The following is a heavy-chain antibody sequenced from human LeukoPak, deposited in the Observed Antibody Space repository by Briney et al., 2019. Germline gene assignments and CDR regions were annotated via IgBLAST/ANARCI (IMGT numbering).Heavy chain of an antibody. CDR2: INHSGST. CDR1: GGSFSGYY. CDR3: ARARGMKNPSDY. J-gene: IGHJ4*02. D-gene: IGHD3-16*01. Sequence: PSETLSLTCAVYGGSFSGYYWSWIRQPPGKGLEWIGEINHSGSTNYNPSLKSRVTISVDTSKNQFSLKLSSVTAADTAVYYCARARGMKNPSDYWGQGTLVTVSS. V-gene: IGHV4-34*01.